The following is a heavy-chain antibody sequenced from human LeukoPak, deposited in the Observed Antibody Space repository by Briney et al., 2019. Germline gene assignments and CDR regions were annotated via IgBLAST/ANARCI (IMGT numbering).Heavy chain of an antibody. D-gene: IGHD3-3*01. V-gene: IGHV3-23*01. CDR3: AKDFEPRYYDFWSGYRDLLDY. CDR2: ISGSGGST. CDR1: GFTFSSYA. Sequence: GGSLRLSCAASGFTFSSYAMSWVRQAPGKGLEWVSAISGSGGSTYYADSVKGRFTISRDNSKSTLYLQMNSLRAEDTAVYYCAKDFEPRYYDFWSGYRDLLDYWGQGTLVTVSS. J-gene: IGHJ4*02.